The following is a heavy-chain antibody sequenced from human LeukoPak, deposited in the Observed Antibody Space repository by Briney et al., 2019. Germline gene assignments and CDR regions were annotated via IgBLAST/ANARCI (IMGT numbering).Heavy chain of an antibody. CDR3: ARAHDPHWGLRTD. Sequence: GGSLRLSCAASGFTFSNHAVHWVRQAPGKGLEWVAVISYDGSNKYYADSVKGRFTISRDNSKNTLYLQMNSLRAEDTAVYYCARAHDPHWGLRTDWGQGTLVTVSS. CDR1: GFTFSNHA. J-gene: IGHJ4*02. V-gene: IGHV3-30*14. D-gene: IGHD7-27*01. CDR2: ISYDGSNK.